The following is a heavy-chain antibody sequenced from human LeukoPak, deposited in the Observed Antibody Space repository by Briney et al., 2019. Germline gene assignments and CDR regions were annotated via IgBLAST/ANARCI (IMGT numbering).Heavy chain of an antibody. V-gene: IGHV3-66*01. J-gene: IGHJ4*02. CDR1: EFSLGSKY. CDR2: IYSGGRT. D-gene: IGHD5-18*01. Sequence: GGSLRLSCAASEFSLGSKYMTWVRQAPGKGLEGVSLIYSGGRTYYSDSVRGRCTISRDNSKNTLDLQVKSRGAEDTAVYYCARSSDNYGYVVVYWGQGTLVTVSS. CDR3: ARSSDNYGYVVVY.